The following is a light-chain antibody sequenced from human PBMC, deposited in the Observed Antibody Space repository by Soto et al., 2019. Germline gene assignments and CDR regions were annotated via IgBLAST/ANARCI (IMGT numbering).Light chain of an antibody. CDR1: QSVSSD. Sequence: ELVLTQSPGTLSLSPGGSSTLSCMASQSVSSDLAWYQQKPGKAPRLLIYHTSTRATGFPARSSGGGSGTEFTLTISSLQSEDSEFYYCQQYNKWPITFGQGTRLEIK. CDR2: HTS. J-gene: IGKJ5*01. CDR3: QQYNKWPIT. V-gene: IGKV3-15*01.